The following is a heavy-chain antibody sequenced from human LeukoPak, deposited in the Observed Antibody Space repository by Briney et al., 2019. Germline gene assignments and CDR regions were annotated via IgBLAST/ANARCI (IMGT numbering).Heavy chain of an antibody. CDR1: GFTFSSYW. V-gene: IGHV3-74*01. Sequence: PGGSLRLSCVTSGFTFSSYWMHWVRQAPGKGLVWVSRISSDGSSTTYADSVKGQFTISRDNAKNTLYLQMNSLRAEDTAMYYCARGAIPARLDYWGQGTLGTVSS. CDR3: ARGAIPARLDY. D-gene: IGHD6-6*01. J-gene: IGHJ4*02. CDR2: ISSDGSST.